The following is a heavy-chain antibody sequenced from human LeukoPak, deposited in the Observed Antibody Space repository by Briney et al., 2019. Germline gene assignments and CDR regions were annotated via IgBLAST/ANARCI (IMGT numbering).Heavy chain of an antibody. CDR1: GGSIRSYD. J-gene: IGHJ5*02. CDR3: ARDGYYYDSSGYYP. V-gene: IGHV4-59*01. CDR2: IYNNGST. Sequence: PSETLSLTCAVSGGSIRSYDWSWIRQPPGKGLEWIGCIYNNGSTNYNPSLKSRVTTVVDTSNNRFSLKLSSVTAADTAVYYCARDGYYYDSSGYYPWGQGTLVTVSS. D-gene: IGHD3-22*01.